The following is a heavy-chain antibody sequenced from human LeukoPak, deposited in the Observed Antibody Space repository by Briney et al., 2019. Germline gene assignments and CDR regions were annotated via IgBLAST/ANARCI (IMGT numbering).Heavy chain of an antibody. D-gene: IGHD3-3*01. Sequence: SETLSLTCAVYGGSFSGYYWSWIRQPPGKGLERIGEINHSGSTNYNPSLKSRVTISVDTSKNQFSLKLSSVTAADTAVYYCARDSYYDFWSGYSPTRRNSYYMDVWGKGTTVTVSS. J-gene: IGHJ6*03. CDR3: ARDSYYDFWSGYSPTRRNSYYMDV. CDR2: INHSGST. V-gene: IGHV4-34*01. CDR1: GGSFSGYY.